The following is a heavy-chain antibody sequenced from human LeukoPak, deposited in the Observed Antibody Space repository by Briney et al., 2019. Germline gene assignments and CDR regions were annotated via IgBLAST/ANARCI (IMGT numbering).Heavy chain of an antibody. V-gene: IGHV3-9*01. CDR3: AKVLEPGSVAGSVGPGDY. Sequence: SGGSLRLSCAASAFTFDDYAMHWVRQTPGKGLEWVSGISWNSGYIGYADSVKGRFTISRDNSKNTLYLQMNSLRAEDTAVYYCAKVLEPGSVAGSVGPGDYWGQGTLVTVSS. J-gene: IGHJ4*02. CDR2: ISWNSGYI. CDR1: AFTFDDYA. D-gene: IGHD6-19*01.